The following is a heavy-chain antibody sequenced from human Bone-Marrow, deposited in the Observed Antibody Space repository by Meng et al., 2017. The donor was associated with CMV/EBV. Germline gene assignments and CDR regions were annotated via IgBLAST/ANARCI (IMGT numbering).Heavy chain of an antibody. J-gene: IGHJ3*02. V-gene: IGHV1-46*01. CDR3: ARGSPRRAKYSSTWYDSFDI. CDR1: GYTFTSYY. D-gene: IGHD6-13*01. Sequence: ASVKVSCKASGYTFTSYYMHWVRQAPGQGLEWMGIINPSGGSTSYAQKFQGRVTMTRDTSISIGYMEVNRLRSDDTAVYYCARGSPRRAKYSSTWYDSFDIWGQGTKVTCSS. CDR2: INPSGGST.